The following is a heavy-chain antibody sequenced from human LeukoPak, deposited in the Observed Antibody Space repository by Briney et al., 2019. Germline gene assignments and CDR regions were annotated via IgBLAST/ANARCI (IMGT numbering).Heavy chain of an antibody. J-gene: IGHJ4*02. CDR3: ARFQPRLAYYFDY. CDR2: ISAYNGNT. CDR1: GYTFTSYG. V-gene: IGHV1-18*01. D-gene: IGHD1-14*01. Sequence: ASVKVSCKASGYTFTSYGISWVRQAPGQGLEWMGWISAYNGNTNYAQKLQGRVTMTTDTSTSTAYTELRSLRSDDTAVYYCARFQPRLAYYFDYWGQGTLVTVSS.